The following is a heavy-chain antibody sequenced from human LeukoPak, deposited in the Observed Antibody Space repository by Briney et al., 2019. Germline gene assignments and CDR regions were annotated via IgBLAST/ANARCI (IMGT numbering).Heavy chain of an antibody. D-gene: IGHD5-18*01. CDR2: INPSRDST. V-gene: IGHV1-46*01. CDR1: GYTFTNYY. J-gene: IGHJ4*02. Sequence: GASVTVSCKASGYTFTNYYMHWARQAPGQGLEWMGIINPSRDSTSYAQKFQGRVTMTRDTSTSTVYMELSSLRSEDTAVYYCARDLSYGDGPPDYWGQGALVTVSS. CDR3: ARDLSYGDGPPDY.